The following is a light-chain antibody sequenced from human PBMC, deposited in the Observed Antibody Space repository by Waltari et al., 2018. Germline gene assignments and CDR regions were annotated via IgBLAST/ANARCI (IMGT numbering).Light chain of an antibody. CDR1: HSVSVN. CDR3: QQYDKWPGS. V-gene: IGKV3D-15*01. CDR2: GAF. J-gene: IGKJ2*01. Sequence: DIVVTQAPLTLSVSPGERVTLSCRASHSVSVNLAWYQQKPGQAPRLLIFGAFTRATGIPARFSGIGSGTDFTLTISNMQSEDFAVYYCQQYDKWPGSFGQGTKLEIK.